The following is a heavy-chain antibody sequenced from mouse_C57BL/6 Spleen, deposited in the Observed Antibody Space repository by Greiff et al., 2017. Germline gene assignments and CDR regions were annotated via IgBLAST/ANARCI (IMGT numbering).Heavy chain of an antibody. CDR3: ARDEDYDWYFDV. CDR2: ISYDGSN. J-gene: IGHJ1*03. V-gene: IGHV3-6*01. Sequence: EVKLMESGPGLVKPSQSLSLTCSVTGYSITSGYYWNWIRQFPGNKLEWMGYISYDGSNNYNPSLKNRISITRDTSKNQFFLKLNSVTTEDTATYYCARDEDYDWYFDVWGTGTTVTVSS. D-gene: IGHD2-4*01. CDR1: GYSITSGYY.